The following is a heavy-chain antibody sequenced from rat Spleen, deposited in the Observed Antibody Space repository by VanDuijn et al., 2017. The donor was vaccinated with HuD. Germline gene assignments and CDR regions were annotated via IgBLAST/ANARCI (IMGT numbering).Heavy chain of an antibody. CDR2: MSYDGSST. CDR1: GFTFSDYN. D-gene: IGHD4-3*01. Sequence: EVQLVESGGGLVQPGRSLKLSCAASGFTFSDYNMAWVRQAPKKGLEWVATMSYDGSSTYSRDSVKGRFTISRDNAKSTLYLQMDSLRSEDTATYYCARHNSGYGVMDVWGQGASVTVSS. J-gene: IGHJ4*01. CDR3: ARHNSGYGVMDV. V-gene: IGHV5-7*01.